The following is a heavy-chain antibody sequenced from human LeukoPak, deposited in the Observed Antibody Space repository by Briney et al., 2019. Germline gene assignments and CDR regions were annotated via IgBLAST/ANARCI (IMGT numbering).Heavy chain of an antibody. CDR1: SGSISSSNYY. J-gene: IGHJ4*02. D-gene: IGHD3-10*01. CDR2: ISTIGST. V-gene: IGHV4-61*02. CDR3: AGGVTIVRGTSKHFDY. Sequence: SQTLSLTCTVSSGSISSSNYYWSWIRQPAGKGLEWIGRISTIGSTNYNPSLNSRVTISINTSKNQFSLKLSSVTAADTAVYYCAGGVTIVRGTSKHFDYWGQGTLVTVSS.